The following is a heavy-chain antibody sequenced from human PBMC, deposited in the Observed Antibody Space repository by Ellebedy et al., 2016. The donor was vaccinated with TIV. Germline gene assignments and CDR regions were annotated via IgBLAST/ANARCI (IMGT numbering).Heavy chain of an antibody. V-gene: IGHV1-18*01. CDR3: ARDSTYSSAWYQGNWFDP. CDR2: ISGYNGDT. CDR1: GYIFTNYG. D-gene: IGHD6-19*01. J-gene: IGHJ5*02. Sequence: AASVKVSCKASGYIFTNYGISRLRLAPGQGLEWMGWISGYNGDTKYAQRFQDRLTMTANKATRTVYMELRDLKFDDSAVYYCARDSTYSSAWYQGNWFDPWGQGTLVTVSS.